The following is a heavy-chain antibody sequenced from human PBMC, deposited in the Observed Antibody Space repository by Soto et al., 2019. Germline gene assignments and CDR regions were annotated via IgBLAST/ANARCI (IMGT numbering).Heavy chain of an antibody. J-gene: IGHJ6*02. Sequence: SCAASGFTFSSYGMHWVRQAPGKGLEWVAVIWYDGSNKYYADSVKGRFTISRDNSKNTLYLQMNSLRAEDTAVYYCARVYGDYPYYYYYGMDVWGQGTTVTVSS. D-gene: IGHD4-17*01. V-gene: IGHV3-33*01. CDR2: IWYDGSNK. CDR1: GFTFSSYG. CDR3: ARVYGDYPYYYYYGMDV.